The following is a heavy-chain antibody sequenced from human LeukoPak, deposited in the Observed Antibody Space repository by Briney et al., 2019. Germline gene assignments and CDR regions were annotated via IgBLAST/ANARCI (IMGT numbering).Heavy chain of an antibody. D-gene: IGHD6-19*01. CDR3: ARGSGWFTG. Sequence: GGSLRLSCAASEFSVGSNYMTWVRQAPGKGLEWVSRINSDGGSTSYADSVKGRFTISRDNAKNTLYLQMNSLRAEDTAVYYCARGSGWFTGWGQGTLVTVSS. CDR1: EFSVGSNY. V-gene: IGHV3-74*01. CDR2: INSDGGST. J-gene: IGHJ4*02.